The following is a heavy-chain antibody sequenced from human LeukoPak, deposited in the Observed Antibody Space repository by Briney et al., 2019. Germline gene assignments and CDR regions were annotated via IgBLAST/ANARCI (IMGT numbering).Heavy chain of an antibody. CDR1: GFTFSSYA. J-gene: IGHJ4*02. CDR3: AKDPNTMVRGVIEFNYGVYFDY. Sequence: PGGSLRLSCAASGFTFSSYAMSWVRQAPGKGLEWVSAISGSGGSTYYADSVKGRFTISRDNSKNTLYLQMNSLRAEDTAVYYCAKDPNTMVRGVIEFNYGVYFDYWGQGTLVTVSS. D-gene: IGHD3-10*01. V-gene: IGHV3-23*01. CDR2: ISGSGGST.